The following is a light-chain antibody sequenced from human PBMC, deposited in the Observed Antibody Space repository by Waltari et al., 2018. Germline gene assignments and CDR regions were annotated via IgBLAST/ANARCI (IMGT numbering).Light chain of an antibody. V-gene: IGLV2-8*01. CDR1: NSDVGAYNY. Sequence: QSVLTQPPSATGSPGQSVTISCTGTNSDVGAYNYVSGYQQHPGKVPKLLIYEVTKRPSGVPERFSGSKSCNTSSLTVSGLQADDEADYYCSSYAHNNHFVFGTGTKVTVL. CDR2: EVT. J-gene: IGLJ1*01. CDR3: SSYAHNNHFV.